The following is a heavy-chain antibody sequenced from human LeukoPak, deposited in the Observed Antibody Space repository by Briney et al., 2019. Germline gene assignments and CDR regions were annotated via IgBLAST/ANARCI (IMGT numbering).Heavy chain of an antibody. J-gene: IGHJ2*01. CDR3: AKGGWELRRGGAPDL. Sequence: GGSLRLSCAASGFTFSNSGMHWVRQAPGKGLEWVAFIRYDGSNKFYTDSVKGRFTISRDNSKNTLNLQMNSLRAEDTAVYYCAKGGWELRRGGAPDLWGRGTLVTVSS. CDR1: GFTFSNSG. CDR2: IRYDGSNK. V-gene: IGHV3-30*02. D-gene: IGHD1-26*01.